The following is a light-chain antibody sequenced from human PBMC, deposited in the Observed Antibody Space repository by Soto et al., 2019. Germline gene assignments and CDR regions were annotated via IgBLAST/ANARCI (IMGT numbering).Light chain of an antibody. CDR1: QSIGTY. V-gene: IGKV1-39*01. CDR2: AAS. CDR3: QQYYKWPQWT. Sequence: DIQMTQSPSSLSASVGDRVTITCRASQSIGTYLHWYQQKPGKAPKLLIYAASNLQSGVLSRFSGSGSGTEFTLTITSLQSEDFAVYYCQQYYKWPQWTIGQGAKVDIK. J-gene: IGKJ1*01.